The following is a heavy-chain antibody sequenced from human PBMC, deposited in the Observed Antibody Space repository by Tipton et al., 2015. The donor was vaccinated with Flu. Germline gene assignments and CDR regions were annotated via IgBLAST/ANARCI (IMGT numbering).Heavy chain of an antibody. D-gene: IGHD3-10*01. Sequence: QSEAEVKRPGASVKVSCRASDPTFVNYDVSWVRQAPGQGLEWLAWIRSDNGSTNYAHKFQRRVTMTTDTSINPAFMELKSLRLDDTAMYYCGSGSYYISWGQVMLVTVSS. CDR1: DPTFVNYD. CDR2: IRSDNGST. J-gene: IGHJ5*02. CDR3: GSGSYYIS. V-gene: IGHV1-18*01.